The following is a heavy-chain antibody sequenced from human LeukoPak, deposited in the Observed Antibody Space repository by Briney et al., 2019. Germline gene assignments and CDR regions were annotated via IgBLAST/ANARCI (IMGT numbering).Heavy chain of an antibody. CDR3: ARTGLYCSSTSCLPSYYYYGMDV. V-gene: IGHV3-21*01. CDR1: GFTFSSYS. Sequence: GGSLRLSCAASGFTFSSYSMNWVRQAPGKGLEWVSCISSSSNYIYYADSVKGRFSISRDNAKNSLYLQMNSLRAEDTAVYYCARTGLYCSSTSCLPSYYYYGMDVWGQGTTVTVSS. D-gene: IGHD2-2*01. J-gene: IGHJ6*02. CDR2: ISSSSNYI.